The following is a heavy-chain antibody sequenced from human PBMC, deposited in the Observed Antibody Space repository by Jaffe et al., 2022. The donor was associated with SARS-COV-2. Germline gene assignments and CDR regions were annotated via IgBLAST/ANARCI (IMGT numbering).Heavy chain of an antibody. Sequence: EVQLSESGGGLVQPGGSLRLSCAASGYTFSSYAMSWVRQAPGKGLEWVSAISGRGGSTYYADSVEGRFTISRDNSKNTLYLQMNSLRADDTAVYYCAKVGNEATAAIYVYWGQGTLVTVSS. J-gene: IGHJ4*02. D-gene: IGHD2-2*01. CDR1: GYTFSSYA. CDR2: ISGRGGST. CDR3: AKVGNEATAAIYVY. V-gene: IGHV3-23*01.